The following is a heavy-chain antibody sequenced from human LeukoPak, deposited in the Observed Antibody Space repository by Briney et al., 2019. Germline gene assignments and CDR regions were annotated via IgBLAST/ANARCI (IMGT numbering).Heavy chain of an antibody. J-gene: IGHJ4*02. D-gene: IGHD6-19*01. CDR1: DGSISSADYY. Sequence: PSETLSLTCSVSDGSISSADYYWGWIRQPPGKGLEWIGSIYYSGSTYYTPSLKSRVTISVDTSKNQFSLKLSSVTAADTAVYYCARDGDSSGWTRSDYWGQGTLVTVSS. V-gene: IGHV4-39*07. CDR2: IYYSGST. CDR3: ARDGDSSGWTRSDY.